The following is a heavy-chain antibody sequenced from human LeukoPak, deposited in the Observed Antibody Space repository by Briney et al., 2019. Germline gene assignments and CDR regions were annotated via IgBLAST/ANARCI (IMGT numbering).Heavy chain of an antibody. D-gene: IGHD2-8*01. Sequence: QPGGSLRLSCAASGFTFSSYAMSWVRQAPGKGLEWVSAISGSGGSTYYADSVKGRFTISRDNSKDTLYLQMNSPRAEDTAVYYCATQLLGYCTNGVCHLDYWGQGTLVTVSS. CDR3: ATQLLGYCTNGVCHLDY. CDR1: GFTFSSYA. J-gene: IGHJ4*02. CDR2: ISGSGGST. V-gene: IGHV3-23*01.